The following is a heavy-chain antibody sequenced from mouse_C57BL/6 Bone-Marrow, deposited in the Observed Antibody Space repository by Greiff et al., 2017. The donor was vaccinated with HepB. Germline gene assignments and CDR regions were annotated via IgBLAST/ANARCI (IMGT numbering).Heavy chain of an antibody. J-gene: IGHJ2*01. CDR3: ATSSSIYYDYGGFDY. V-gene: IGHV1-47*01. CDR2: FHPYNDDT. CDR1: GYTFTTYP. Sequence: LQESGAELVKPGASVKMSCKASGYTFTTYPIEWMKQNHGKSLEWIGNFHPYNDDTKYNEKFKGKATLTVEKSSSTVYLELSRLTSDDSAVYYCATSSSIYYDYGGFDYWGQGTTLTVSS. D-gene: IGHD2-4*01.